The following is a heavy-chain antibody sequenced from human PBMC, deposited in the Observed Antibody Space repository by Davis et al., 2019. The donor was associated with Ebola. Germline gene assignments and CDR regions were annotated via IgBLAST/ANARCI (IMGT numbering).Heavy chain of an antibody. CDR3: ARDKFYYDSSGYGYYYGMDV. V-gene: IGHV3-21*01. CDR2: IGSSSSYI. Sequence: PGGSLRLSCAASGFTFSSYSMNWVRQAPGKGLEWVSSIGSSSSYIYYADSVKDRFTISSDNAKKSLYLHMNSLRAEDTAVYYCARDKFYYDSSGYGYYYGMDVWGQGTTVSVSS. CDR1: GFTFSSYS. D-gene: IGHD3-22*01. J-gene: IGHJ6*02.